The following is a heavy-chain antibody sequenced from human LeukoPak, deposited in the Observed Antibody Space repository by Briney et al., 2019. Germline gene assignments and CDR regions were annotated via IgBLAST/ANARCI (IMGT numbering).Heavy chain of an antibody. CDR3: ARGPYDYGGNPFDY. V-gene: IGHV3-48*04. CDR1: GFTFSSYS. D-gene: IGHD4-23*01. CDR2: ISSSSSTI. Sequence: GGSLRLSCAASGFTFSSYSMNWVRQAPGKGLEWVSYISSSSSTIYYADSVKGRFTISRDNAKNSLYLQMNSLRAEDTAVYYCARGPYDYGGNPFDYWGQGTLVTVSS. J-gene: IGHJ4*02.